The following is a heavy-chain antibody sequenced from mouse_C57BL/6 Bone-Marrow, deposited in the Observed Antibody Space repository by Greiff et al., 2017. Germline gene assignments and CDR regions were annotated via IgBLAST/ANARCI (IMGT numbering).Heavy chain of an antibody. CDR1: GYSITSGYY. J-gene: IGHJ1*03. CDR3: AREGYGSSFYWYFDV. D-gene: IGHD1-1*01. V-gene: IGHV3-6*01. CDR2: ISYDGSN. Sequence: ESGPGLVKPSQSLSLTCSVTGYSITSGYYWNWIRQFPGNKLEWMGYISYDGSNNYNPSLKNRISITRDTSKNQFFLKLNSVTTEDTATYYCAREGYGSSFYWYFDVWGTGTTVTVSS.